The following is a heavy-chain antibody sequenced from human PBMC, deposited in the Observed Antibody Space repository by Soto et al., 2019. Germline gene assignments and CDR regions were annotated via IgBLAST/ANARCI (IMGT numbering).Heavy chain of an antibody. CDR3: ASGPLQDSSGYSDY. Sequence: ASVKVSCKASGYTFTSYGISWVRQAPGQGLEWMGWISAYNGNTNYAQKLQGRVTMTTDTSTSTAYMELRSLRSDDTAVYYCASGPLQDSSGYSDYWGQGTLVTAPQ. J-gene: IGHJ4*02. CDR2: ISAYNGNT. CDR1: GYTFTSYG. V-gene: IGHV1-18*04. D-gene: IGHD3-22*01.